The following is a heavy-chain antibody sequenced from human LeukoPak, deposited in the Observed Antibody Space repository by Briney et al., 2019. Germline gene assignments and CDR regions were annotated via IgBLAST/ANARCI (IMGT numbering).Heavy chain of an antibody. Sequence: GASLRLSCAASGFTFGNYWMSWVRQAPGKGLEWVANINQDGSQKYYVDSVKGRFTISRDNAKNSLYLQVNSLRAEDTAVYSCARDGMGVIKAFDIWGQGTMVTVSS. D-gene: IGHD3-10*01. V-gene: IGHV3-7*05. CDR1: GFTFGNYW. J-gene: IGHJ3*02. CDR3: ARDGMGVIKAFDI. CDR2: INQDGSQK.